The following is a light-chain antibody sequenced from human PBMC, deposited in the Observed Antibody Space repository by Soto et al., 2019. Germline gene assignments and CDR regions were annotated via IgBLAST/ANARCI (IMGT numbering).Light chain of an antibody. CDR3: RQYGRSLGFA. CDR2: GAS. V-gene: IGKV3-20*01. CDR1: QSLGGNF. J-gene: IGKJ4*01. Sequence: EIVLTQSPGTLSLSPGERATLSCRASQSLGGNFLAWYQEKPGQAPRLLIYGASSRASGIPDRFRGSGSGTDSTLTISRLEPEDFAVYYCRQYGRSLGFAVGGGTKVDIK.